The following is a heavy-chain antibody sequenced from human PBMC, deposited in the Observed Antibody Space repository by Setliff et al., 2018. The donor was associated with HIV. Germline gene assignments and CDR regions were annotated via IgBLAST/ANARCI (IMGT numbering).Heavy chain of an antibody. Sequence: SVKVSCKASGGTFSSYAISWVRQAPGQGLEWMGGIIPIFGTANYAQKSQGRVTITTNESTSTAYMELSSLRSEDTAVYYCARCRGTRYFDWLPMDVWGQGTTVTVSS. D-gene: IGHD3-9*01. CDR3: ARCRGTRYFDWLPMDV. V-gene: IGHV1-69*05. CDR1: GGTFSSYA. CDR2: IIPIFGTA. J-gene: IGHJ6*02.